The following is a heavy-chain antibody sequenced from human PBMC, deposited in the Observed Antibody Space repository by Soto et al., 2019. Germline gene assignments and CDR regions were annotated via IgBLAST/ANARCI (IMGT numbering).Heavy chain of an antibody. CDR3: TTEYYYDSSGYYSLPFFDY. J-gene: IGHJ4*02. CDR1: GFTFSNAW. D-gene: IGHD3-22*01. V-gene: IGHV3-15*01. CDR2: IKSKTDGGTT. Sequence: PGGSLRLSCAASGFTFSNAWMSWVRQAPGKGLEWVGRIKSKTDGGTTDYAAPVKGRFTISRDDSKNTLYLQMNSLKTEDTAVYYCTTEYYYDSSGYYSLPFFDYWGQGTLVTVSS.